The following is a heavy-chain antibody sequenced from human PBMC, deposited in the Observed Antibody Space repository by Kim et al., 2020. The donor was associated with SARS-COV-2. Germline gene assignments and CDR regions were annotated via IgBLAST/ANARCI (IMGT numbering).Heavy chain of an antibody. CDR2: ISGGSGST. CDR1: GFTFSSYA. V-gene: IGHV3-23*01. D-gene: IGHD2-15*01. J-gene: IGHJ5*02. CDR3: AKWLGSGKTS. Sequence: GGSLRLSCAASGFTFSSYAMSWVRQAPGKGLEWVSGISGGSGSTYYADSVKGRFTISRDNSKNTLYVQMSSLRAEDTAVYYCAKWLGSGKTSWGQGTLVTVSS.